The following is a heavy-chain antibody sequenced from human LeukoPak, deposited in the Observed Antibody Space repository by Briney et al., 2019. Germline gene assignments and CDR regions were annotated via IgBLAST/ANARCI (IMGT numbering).Heavy chain of an antibody. CDR1: GFTFSSHW. J-gene: IGHJ4*02. CDR3: ARDGVFGLLSVFDY. CDR2: IKDDGSHT. D-gene: IGHD3-3*01. V-gene: IGHV3-74*01. Sequence: GGSLRLSCAASGFTFSSHWMHWVRQAPGKGLVWVSRIKDDGSHTNYADSVKGRFTISRDNAKNTLSLQMNSLRAEDTAVYYCARDGVFGLLSVFDYWGQGTLVTVSS.